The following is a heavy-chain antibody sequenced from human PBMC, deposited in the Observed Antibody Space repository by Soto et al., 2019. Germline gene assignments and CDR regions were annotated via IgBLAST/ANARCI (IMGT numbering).Heavy chain of an antibody. D-gene: IGHD6-6*01. J-gene: IGHJ4*02. CDR2: ISGSGGST. Sequence: GGSLRLSCAASGFTFSSYAMSWVRQAPGKGLEWVSAISGSGGSTYYTDSVKGRFTISRDNSKNTLYLQMNSLRAEDTAVYYCAKEREYSSSSGLDYWGQGTLVTVSS. CDR3: AKEREYSSSSGLDY. V-gene: IGHV3-23*01. CDR1: GFTFSSYA.